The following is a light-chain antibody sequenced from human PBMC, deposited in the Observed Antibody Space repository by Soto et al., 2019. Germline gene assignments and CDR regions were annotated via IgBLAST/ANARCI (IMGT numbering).Light chain of an antibody. CDR3: QQANSFPWT. V-gene: IGKV1-12*02. CDR1: QGISNW. Sequence: DIQMTQSPSSVPASVGDRVTITCRASQGISNWLAWYQQKPGKAPNLLIYAASSLQSGVPSRFSGSGSGTEFTLTFSSLQPEDFATYFCQQANSFPWTFGQGAKVEIK. J-gene: IGKJ1*01. CDR2: AAS.